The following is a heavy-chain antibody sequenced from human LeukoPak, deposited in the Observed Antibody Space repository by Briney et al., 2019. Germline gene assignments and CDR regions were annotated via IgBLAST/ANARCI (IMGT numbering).Heavy chain of an antibody. CDR1: GFTFSTYI. D-gene: IGHD2-15*01. V-gene: IGHV3-23*01. J-gene: IGHJ5*02. CDR2: ISGSGGST. CDR3: ARDGPPRSPTSGWFDP. Sequence: GGSLRLSCAASGFTFSTYIMNWVRQAPGKGLEWVSAISGSGGSTYYADSVKGRFTISRDNAENSIYLQMSSLRAEDTAIYYCARDGPPRSPTSGWFDPWGQGTLVTVSS.